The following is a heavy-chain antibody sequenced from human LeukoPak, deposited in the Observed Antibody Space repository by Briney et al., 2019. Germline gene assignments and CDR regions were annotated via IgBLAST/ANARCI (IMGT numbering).Heavy chain of an antibody. CDR1: GGSFSGYY. J-gene: IGHJ4*02. Sequence: PSETLSLTCAVYGGSFSGYYWSWIRQPPGKGLEWFGEINHSGSTNYNPSLKSRVTISVDTSKNQFSLKLSSVTAADTAVYYCARGTMTTVTYYFDYWGQGTLVTVSS. CDR3: ARGTMTTVTYYFDY. CDR2: INHSGST. V-gene: IGHV4-34*01. D-gene: IGHD4-17*01.